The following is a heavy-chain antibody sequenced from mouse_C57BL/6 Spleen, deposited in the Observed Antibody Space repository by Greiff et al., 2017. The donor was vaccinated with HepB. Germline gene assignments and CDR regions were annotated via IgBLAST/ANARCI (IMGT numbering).Heavy chain of an antibody. D-gene: IGHD3-1*01. V-gene: IGHV1-61*01. J-gene: IGHJ4*01. CDR2: IYPSDSET. CDR3: ARSGWDGAMDY. CDR1: GYTFTSYW. Sequence: VKLQQPGAELVRPGSSVKLSCKASGYTFTSYWMDWVKQRPGQGLEWIGNIYPSDSETHYNQKFKDKATLTVDKSSSTAYMQLSSLTSEDSAVYYCARSGWDGAMDYWGQGTSVTVSS.